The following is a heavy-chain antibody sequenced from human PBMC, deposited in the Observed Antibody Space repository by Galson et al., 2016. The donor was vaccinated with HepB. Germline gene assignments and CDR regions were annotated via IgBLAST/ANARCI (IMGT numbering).Heavy chain of an antibody. Sequence: SVKVSCKASGYRFSDYAMHWVRQAPGQSLEWMGWIDAGDVNAEYSEKLQGRVTISRDTSATTVSMELSSLRTEDTAMYYCARGSRIAADDWGQGTQVTVSS. CDR1: GYRFSDYA. D-gene: IGHD6-13*01. CDR3: ARGSRIAADD. J-gene: IGHJ4*02. CDR2: IDAGDVNA. V-gene: IGHV1-3*01.